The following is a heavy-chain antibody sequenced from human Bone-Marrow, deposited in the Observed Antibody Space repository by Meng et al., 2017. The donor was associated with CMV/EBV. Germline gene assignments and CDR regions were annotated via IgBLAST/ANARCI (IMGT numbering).Heavy chain of an antibody. D-gene: IGHD3-16*01. CDR3: AGGGGIGWFDP. Sequence: SGDSVSSNSAGLNWIRQSPSRGLEWLGRTYYRSQWYNDYAVTVKSRIPINPDTSKNQFSLQLNSVTPEDTAVYYCAGGGGIGWFDPWGQGTLVTVSS. CDR2: TYYRSQWYN. V-gene: IGHV6-1*01. CDR1: GDSVSSNSAG. J-gene: IGHJ5*02.